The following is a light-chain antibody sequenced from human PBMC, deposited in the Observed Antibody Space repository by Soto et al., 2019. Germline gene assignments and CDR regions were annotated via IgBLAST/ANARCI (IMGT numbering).Light chain of an antibody. J-gene: IGLJ2*01. CDR3: QAWDSSTRVG. CDR1: KLGDKY. V-gene: IGLV3-1*01. Sequence: SYELTQPPSVSVSPGQTASITCSGDKLGDKYSCWDQQKPGQSHVLVIYQDRKRPSGSPERFSSFNSGNTATLTISGTQAMDEADYYWQAWDSSTRVGVGGGTKLTVL. CDR2: QDR.